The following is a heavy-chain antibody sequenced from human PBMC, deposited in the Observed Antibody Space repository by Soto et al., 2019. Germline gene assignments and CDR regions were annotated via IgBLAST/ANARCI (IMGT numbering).Heavy chain of an antibody. V-gene: IGHV1-18*01. Sequence: QAQLVQSGAEVKKPGASVKVSCKASGYTFTSYGISWVRQAPGQGLEWMGWISAYNGNTNYAQKLQGRVTMTTDTSTSTAYMERRSLRSDDTAVYYCAREGRGGIKYCSGGSCYLDAFDIWGQGTMVTVSS. CDR2: ISAYNGNT. J-gene: IGHJ3*02. D-gene: IGHD2-15*01. CDR1: GYTFTSYG. CDR3: AREGRGGIKYCSGGSCYLDAFDI.